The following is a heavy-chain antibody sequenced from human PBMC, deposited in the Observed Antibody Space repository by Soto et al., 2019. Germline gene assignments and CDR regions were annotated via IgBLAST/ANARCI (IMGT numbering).Heavy chain of an antibody. Sequence: SETLSLTFAVYGGSFSGYYWSWIRQPPGKGLEWIVEINHSGSTNYNPSLKSRVTISVDTSKNQFSLKLSSVTAADTAVYYCARPVAGTGGGFDYWGQGTLVTVSS. CDR3: ARPVAGTGGGFDY. D-gene: IGHD6-19*01. CDR1: GGSFSGYY. J-gene: IGHJ4*02. CDR2: INHSGST. V-gene: IGHV4-34*01.